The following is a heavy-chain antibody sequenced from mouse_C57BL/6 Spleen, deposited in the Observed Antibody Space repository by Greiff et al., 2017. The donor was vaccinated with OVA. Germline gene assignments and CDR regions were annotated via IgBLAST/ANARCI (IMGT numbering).Heavy chain of an antibody. CDR1: GFTFSSYT. D-gene: IGHD4-1*01. Sequence: EVMLVESGGGLVKPGGSLKLSCAASGFTFSSYTMSWVRQTPEKRLEWVATISGGGGNTYYPDSVKGRFTISRDNAKNTLYLQMSSLRSEDTALYYCARQLGRFDYWGQGTTLTVSS. CDR3: ARQLGRFDY. CDR2: ISGGGGNT. J-gene: IGHJ2*01. V-gene: IGHV5-9*01.